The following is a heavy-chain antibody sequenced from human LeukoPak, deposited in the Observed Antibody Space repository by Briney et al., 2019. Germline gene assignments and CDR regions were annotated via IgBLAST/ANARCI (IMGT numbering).Heavy chain of an antibody. D-gene: IGHD5-12*01. J-gene: IGHJ4*02. V-gene: IGHV3-21*01. Sequence: GGSLRLSCAASGFTFSSYSMNWVRQAPGKGLEWVSSISSSSSYIYYADSVKGRFTISRDNAKNSLYLQMNSLRAVDTAVYYCARASGYSGYDFAYWGQGTLVTVSS. CDR1: GFTFSSYS. CDR3: ARASGYSGYDFAY. CDR2: ISSSSSYI.